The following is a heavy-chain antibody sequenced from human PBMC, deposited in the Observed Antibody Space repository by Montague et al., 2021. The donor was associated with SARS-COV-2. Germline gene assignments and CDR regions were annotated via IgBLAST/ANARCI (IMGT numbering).Heavy chain of an antibody. J-gene: IGHJ4*02. CDR3: ARDNYDYVWGSYRYIY. V-gene: IGHV3-30*04. CDR1: GFTFSSYA. Sequence: SLRLSCAASGFTFSSYAMHWVRQAPGKGLEWVAVISYDGSNKYYADSVXGRLTISRDNSKNTLYLQMNSLRAEDTAVYYCARDNYDYVWGSYRYIYWGQGTLVTVSS. D-gene: IGHD3-16*02. CDR2: ISYDGSNK.